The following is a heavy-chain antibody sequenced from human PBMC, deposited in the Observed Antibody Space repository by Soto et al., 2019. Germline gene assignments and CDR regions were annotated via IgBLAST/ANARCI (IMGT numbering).Heavy chain of an antibody. Sequence: EVQLLESGGGLVQPGGSLRLSCVGSGFFFSSYTMTWVRQAPGKGLEWVSSFSATSENTYYADSVRGRFTISRDNSKNTLFLQMNSLTAEDTAMYYCAKARDPQWVRLPFDYWGQGTLVIVSS. J-gene: IGHJ4*02. D-gene: IGHD6-19*01. CDR3: AKARDPQWVRLPFDY. V-gene: IGHV3-23*01. CDR2: FSATSENT. CDR1: GFFFSSYT.